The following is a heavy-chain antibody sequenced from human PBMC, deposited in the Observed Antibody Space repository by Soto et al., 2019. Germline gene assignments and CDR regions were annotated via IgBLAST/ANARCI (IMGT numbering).Heavy chain of an antibody. CDR2: ISGSGGSR. CDR3: AKDAPRIAVAGTGLY. V-gene: IGHV3-23*01. J-gene: IGHJ4*02. CDR1: GFTFSSYA. D-gene: IGHD6-19*01. Sequence: GGPLRLSCAASGFTFSSYAMCWVRQAPGKGLEGVAGISGSGGSRYYADSVKRRCTITRDNAKNTMYLQMNSLRAEDTAVYYCAKDAPRIAVAGTGLYWGQGTLVTVSS.